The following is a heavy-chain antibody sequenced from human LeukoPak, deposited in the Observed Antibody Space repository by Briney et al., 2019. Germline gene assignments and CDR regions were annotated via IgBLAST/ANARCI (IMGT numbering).Heavy chain of an antibody. CDR3: ARVGTTGTRGVDMDY. CDR2: ISPNSGGT. D-gene: IGHD1-1*01. CDR1: GYTFTGYY. V-gene: IGHV1-2*02. Sequence: SVKVSCRAFGYTFTGYYIQWVRHAPGQGLEGMGWISPNSGGTKYEQNFQGRVTMTRDTSITTAYMELSRLRSDDTAVYYCARVGTTGTRGVDMDYWGQGTLVTVSS. J-gene: IGHJ4*02.